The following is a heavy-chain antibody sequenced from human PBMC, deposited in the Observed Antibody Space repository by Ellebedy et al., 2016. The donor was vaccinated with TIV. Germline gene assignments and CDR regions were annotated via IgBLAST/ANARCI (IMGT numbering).Heavy chain of an antibody. CDR1: GFTFSSYA. Sequence: GGSLRLSXAASGFTFSSYAMSWVRQAPGKGLEWVSAISGSGGSTYYADSVKGRFTISRDNSKNTLYLQMNSLRAEDTAVYYCAKAGPYDFWSGYPPHYYYYGMDVWGQGTTVTVSS. D-gene: IGHD3-3*01. CDR2: ISGSGGST. J-gene: IGHJ6*02. V-gene: IGHV3-23*01. CDR3: AKAGPYDFWSGYPPHYYYYGMDV.